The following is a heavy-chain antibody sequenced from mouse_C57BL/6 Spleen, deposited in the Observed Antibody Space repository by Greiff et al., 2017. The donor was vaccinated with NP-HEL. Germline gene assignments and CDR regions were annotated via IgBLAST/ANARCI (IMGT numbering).Heavy chain of an antibody. V-gene: IGHV7-1*01. D-gene: IGHD2-3*01. Sequence: EVKLVESGGGLVQSGRSLRLSCATSGFTFSDFYMEWVRQAPGKGLEWIAASRNKANDYTTEYSASVKGRFIVSRDTSQSILYLQMNALRAEDTAIYYCARDALDGYYLGSFDVWGTGTTVTVSS. CDR3: ARDALDGYYLGSFDV. CDR2: SRNKANDYTT. J-gene: IGHJ1*03. CDR1: GFTFSDFY.